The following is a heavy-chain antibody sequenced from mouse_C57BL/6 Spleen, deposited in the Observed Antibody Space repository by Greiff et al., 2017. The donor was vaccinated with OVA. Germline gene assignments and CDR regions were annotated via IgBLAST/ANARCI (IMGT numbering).Heavy chain of an antibody. D-gene: IGHD1-1*01. J-gene: IGHJ1*03. CDR2: IYPTDSDT. CDR3: ARDYYGSSYWYFDV. Sequence: QDQLQQPGAELVRPGSSAKLSCKASGYTFISYWMDWVMQRPGEGLEWIGNIYPTDSDTHYYQKSKEKATLIVDKSSSTAYLQLSSLTSSDSAVYYCARDYYGSSYWYFDVWGTGTTVTVSS. V-gene: IGHV1-61*01. CDR1: GYTFISYW.